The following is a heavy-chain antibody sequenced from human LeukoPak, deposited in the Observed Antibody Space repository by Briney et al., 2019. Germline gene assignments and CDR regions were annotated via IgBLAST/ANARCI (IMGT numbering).Heavy chain of an antibody. Sequence: SSETLSLTCTVSGGSISSSSYYWGWIRQPPGKGLEWIGSIYYSGSTYYNPSLKSRVTISVDTSKNQFSLKLSSVTAADTAVYYCARDRPTPYSSSWSPLYYFDYWGQGTLVTVSS. CDR3: ARDRPTPYSSSWSPLYYFDY. CDR1: GGSISSSSYY. CDR2: IYYSGST. J-gene: IGHJ4*02. D-gene: IGHD6-13*01. V-gene: IGHV4-39*07.